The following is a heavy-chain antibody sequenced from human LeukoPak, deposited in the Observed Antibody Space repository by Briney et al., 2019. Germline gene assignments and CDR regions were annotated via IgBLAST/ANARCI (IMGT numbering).Heavy chain of an antibody. CDR3: AKDLWRGTYYFDY. D-gene: IGHD1-14*01. CDR1: GFTFSTYA. Sequence: GGSLRLSCAASGFTFSTYAMHWVRQAPGKGLEWVAVIREDGSNKFYAGSVKGRFTISRDNSRNTLYLQMNSLRVEDTAVYYCAKDLWRGTYYFDYWGLGTLVTVSS. J-gene: IGHJ4*02. CDR2: IREDGSNK. V-gene: IGHV3-30*02.